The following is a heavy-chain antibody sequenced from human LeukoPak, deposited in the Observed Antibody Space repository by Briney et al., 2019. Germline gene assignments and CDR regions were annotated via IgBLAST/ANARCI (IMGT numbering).Heavy chain of an antibody. V-gene: IGHV3-20*04. CDR2: INWNGGST. CDR3: ARSGGKSSYYDFWSGSQYYFDY. Sequence: GGSLRLSCAASGFTFDDYGMSWVRQAPGEGLEWVSGINWNGGSTGYADSVKGRFTISRDNAKNSLYLQMNSLRAEDTASYYCARSGGKSSYYDFWSGSQYYFDYWGQGTLVTVSS. CDR1: GFTFDDYG. J-gene: IGHJ4*02. D-gene: IGHD3-3*01.